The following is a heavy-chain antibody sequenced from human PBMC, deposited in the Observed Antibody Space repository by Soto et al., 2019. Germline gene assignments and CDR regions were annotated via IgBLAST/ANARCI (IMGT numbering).Heavy chain of an antibody. CDR3: ARADSEQYFDY. V-gene: IGHV1-46*01. CDR2: ISPTANYT. CDR1: GFTFSNYY. J-gene: IGHJ4*02. D-gene: IGHD6-13*01. Sequence: QVQLVQSGAEVKKPGASVKVSCEASGFTFSNYYMHWVRQAPEQGPEWMGLISPTANYTRYAETFQGRFTITRDTSTTTVYMDLSSLTSEDTAVYYCARADSEQYFDYWGQGTLITVSS.